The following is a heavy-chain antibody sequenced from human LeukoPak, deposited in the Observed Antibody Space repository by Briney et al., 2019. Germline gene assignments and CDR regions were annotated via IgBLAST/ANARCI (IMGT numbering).Heavy chain of an antibody. J-gene: IGHJ4*02. CDR1: GGTFSTYA. Sequence: SSVKVSCKASGGTFSTYAISWVGQAPGQGLEWMGGTTPILGTANYAQKFQGRVTINADQSTSTAYMELSSLRSEDTAVYYCARDYPGTTGVFDYWGQGTLVTVSS. V-gene: IGHV1-69*10. CDR3: ARDYPGTTGVFDY. CDR2: TTPILGTA. D-gene: IGHD1/OR15-1a*01.